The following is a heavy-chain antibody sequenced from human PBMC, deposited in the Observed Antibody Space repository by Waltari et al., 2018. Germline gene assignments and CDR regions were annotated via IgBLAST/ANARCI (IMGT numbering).Heavy chain of an antibody. CDR1: GGTFSSYA. V-gene: IGHV1-69*01. Sequence: QVQLVQSGAEVKKPGSSVKVSCKASGGTFSSYAISWVRPPPGHGLEWMGGIIPIFGTANYAQKFQGRVTITADESTSTAYMELSSLRSEDTAVYYCARDRRDGYNRRNKYYFDYWGQGTLVTVSS. CDR3: ARDRRDGYNRRNKYYFDY. CDR2: IIPIFGTA. J-gene: IGHJ4*02. D-gene: IGHD5-12*01.